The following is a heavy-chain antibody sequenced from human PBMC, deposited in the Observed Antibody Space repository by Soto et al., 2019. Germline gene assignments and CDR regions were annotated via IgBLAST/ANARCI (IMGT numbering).Heavy chain of an antibody. CDR2: ISHDGSEK. CDR3: ANWGQGRFEF. V-gene: IGHV3-30*18. D-gene: IGHD7-27*01. CDR1: GLTFSSYG. J-gene: IGHJ6*01. Sequence: RLSCTASGLTFSSYGMHWVRQAPGKGLEWEAVISHDGSEKHYADSVKGRFTTSRDNSKNTLYPQMDALRAEGTAVYYCANWGQGRFEFWGQGSPVTVSS.